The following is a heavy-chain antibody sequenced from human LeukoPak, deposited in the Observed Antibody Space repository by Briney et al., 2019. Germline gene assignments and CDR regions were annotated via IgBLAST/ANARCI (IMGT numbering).Heavy chain of an antibody. CDR2: INPNSGGT. J-gene: IGHJ5*02. Sequence: GASVKVSCKASGYTFTGYYMHWVRQAPGQGLEWMGWINPNSGGTNYAQKFQGRVTMTRDTSISTAYMELSRLRSDDTAVYYCARVTYSGSYATLNWFDPWGQGTLVTVSS. V-gene: IGHV1-2*02. CDR3: ARVTYSGSYATLNWFDP. D-gene: IGHD1-26*01. CDR1: GYTFTGYY.